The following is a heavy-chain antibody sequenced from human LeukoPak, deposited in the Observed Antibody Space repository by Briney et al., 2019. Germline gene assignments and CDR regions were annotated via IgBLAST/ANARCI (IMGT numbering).Heavy chain of an antibody. J-gene: IGHJ4*02. Sequence: ASVKVSCKASGGTFISYAISWVRQAPGQGLEWIGRIIPIFGTANYAQKFQGRVTITTDESTSTAYMELSSLRSEDTAVYYCARWSQYYYDSSGYYYEYYFDYWGQGTLVTVSS. CDR2: IIPIFGTA. CDR3: ARWSQYYYDSSGYYYEYYFDY. D-gene: IGHD3-22*01. CDR1: GGTFISYA. V-gene: IGHV1-69*05.